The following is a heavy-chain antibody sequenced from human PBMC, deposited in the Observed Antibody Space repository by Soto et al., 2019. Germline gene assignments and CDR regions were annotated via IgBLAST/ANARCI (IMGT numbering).Heavy chain of an antibody. J-gene: IGHJ6*03. CDR2: IYYSGRT. V-gene: IGHV4-31*03. CDR1: GGSFNIGNYY. Sequence: QVQLQESGPGLVKASQTLSLTCTVSGGSFNIGNYYWTWLRQHPGKGLEWIGYIYYSGRTYYSPSLKSRVTESVDTSKSQFPLRLSSVTGEDTAVYYGARSSTGVFGTATPYPYYMEVWGTGTTVTVSS. CDR3: ARSSTGVFGTATPYPYYMEV. D-gene: IGHD2-15*01.